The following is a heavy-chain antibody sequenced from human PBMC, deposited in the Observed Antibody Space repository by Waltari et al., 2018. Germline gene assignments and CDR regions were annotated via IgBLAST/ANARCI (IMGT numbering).Heavy chain of an antibody. CDR1: GFTFSSYS. CDR3: ARDAPSGSSWLY. V-gene: IGHV3-21*01. Sequence: EVQLVESGGGLVKPGGSLRLSCAASGFTFSSYSMNWVRQAPGKGLGWVSSIRSSSSYIYYADSVKGRFTISRDNSKNTLYLQMNSLRAEDTAVYYCARDAPSGSSWLYWGQGTLVTVSS. CDR2: IRSSSSYI. D-gene: IGHD6-13*01. J-gene: IGHJ4*02.